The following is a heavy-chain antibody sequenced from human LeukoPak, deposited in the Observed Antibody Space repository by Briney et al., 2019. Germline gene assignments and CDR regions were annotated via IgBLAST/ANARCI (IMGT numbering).Heavy chain of an antibody. CDR2: IYPGDSDT. Sequence: GESLQISCKGSGYSFTSYWIGWVRQMPGKGLEWMGIIYPGDSDTRYSPSFQGQVTISADKSISTAYLQWSSLKASDTAMYYCARHVSLYGDYDYGMDVWGQGTTVTVSS. V-gene: IGHV5-51*01. J-gene: IGHJ6*02. D-gene: IGHD4-17*01. CDR1: GYSFTSYW. CDR3: ARHVSLYGDYDYGMDV.